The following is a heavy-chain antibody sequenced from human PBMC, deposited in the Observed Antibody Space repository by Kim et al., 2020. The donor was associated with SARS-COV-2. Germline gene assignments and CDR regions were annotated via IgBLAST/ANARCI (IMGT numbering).Heavy chain of an antibody. CDR1: GGSFSGYY. CDR2: INHSGST. V-gene: IGHV4-34*01. Sequence: SETLSLTCAVYGGSFSGYYWSWIRQPPGKGLEWIGEINHSGSTNYNPSLKSRVTISVDTSKNQFSLKLSSVTAADTAVYYCARRVRGLYDSSGYPRGRRYYYYMDVWGKGTTVTVSS. D-gene: IGHD3-22*01. J-gene: IGHJ6*03. CDR3: ARRVRGLYDSSGYPRGRRYYYYMDV.